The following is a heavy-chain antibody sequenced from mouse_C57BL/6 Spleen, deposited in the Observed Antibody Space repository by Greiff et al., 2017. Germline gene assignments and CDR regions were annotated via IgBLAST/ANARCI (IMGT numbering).Heavy chain of an antibody. J-gene: IGHJ4*01. D-gene: IGHD2-1*01. CDR3: ARHGNYPYAMDD. V-gene: IGHV2-6-1*01. CDR2: IWSDGST. CDR1: GFSLTSYG. Sequence: VQGVESGPGLVAPSQSLSITCTVSGFSLTSYGVHWVRQPPGQGLEWLVVIWSDGSTTYNSALKSRLSISKDNAKSQVILKMNNLQTDDTAMYYCARHGNYPYAMDDWGQGTSVTVSS.